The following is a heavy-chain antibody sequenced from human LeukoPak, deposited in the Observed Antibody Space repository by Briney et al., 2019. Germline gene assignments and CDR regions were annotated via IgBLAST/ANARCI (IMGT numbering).Heavy chain of an antibody. Sequence: AGGSLRLSCAASGFTFSSYAMSWVRQAPGKGLEWVSVISGSGGSTYYADSVKGRFTISRDNSKNTLYLQMNSLRAEDTAVYYCARDRLEMYDTYYYYHGMDVWGQGTTVTVSS. J-gene: IGHJ6*02. D-gene: IGHD3-9*01. V-gene: IGHV3-23*01. CDR3: ARDRLEMYDTYYYYHGMDV. CDR1: GFTFSSYA. CDR2: ISGSGGST.